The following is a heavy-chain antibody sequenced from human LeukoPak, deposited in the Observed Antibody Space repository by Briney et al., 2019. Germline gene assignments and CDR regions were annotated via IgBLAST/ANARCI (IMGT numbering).Heavy chain of an antibody. V-gene: IGHV3-20*04. J-gene: IGHJ4*02. CDR3: ARGDSIAVAATDY. CDR1: TFTFDDYA. CDR2: INWNGAST. D-gene: IGHD6-19*01. Sequence: GGSLRLSCVASTFTFDDYAMTWVRQAPGKGLEWVSGINWNGASTDYSDSVKGRFTISRDNAKNTLYLQMNSLRAEDTAVYYCARGDSIAVAATDYWGQGTLVTVSS.